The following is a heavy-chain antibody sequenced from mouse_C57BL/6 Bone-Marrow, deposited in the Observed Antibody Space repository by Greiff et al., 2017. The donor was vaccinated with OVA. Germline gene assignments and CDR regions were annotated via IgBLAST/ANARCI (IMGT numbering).Heavy chain of an antibody. J-gene: IGHJ3*01. CDR2: INPNNGGT. D-gene: IGHD3-3*01. CDR3: ARLGQGPWFAY. CDR1: GYTFTDYY. V-gene: IGHV1-26*01. Sequence: VQLQQSGPELVKPGASVKISCKASGYTFTDYYMNWVKQSHGKSLEWIGDINPNNGGTSYNQKFKGKATLTVDKSSSTAYMELRSLTSEDSAVYYCARLGQGPWFAYWGQGTLVTVSA.